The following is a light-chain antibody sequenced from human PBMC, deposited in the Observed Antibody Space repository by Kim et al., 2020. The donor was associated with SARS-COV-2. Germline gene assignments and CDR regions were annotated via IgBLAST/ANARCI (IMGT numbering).Light chain of an antibody. Sequence: GHRVTISCSGSSSNIGSNTVNWYQQLPGTAPKLLIYSNNQRPSGVPDRFSGSKSGTSVSLAISGLQSEDEADYYCAAWDDSLNAWVCGGGTHLTVL. V-gene: IGLV1-44*01. J-gene: IGLJ3*02. CDR3: AAWDDSLNAWV. CDR1: SSNIGSNT. CDR2: SNN.